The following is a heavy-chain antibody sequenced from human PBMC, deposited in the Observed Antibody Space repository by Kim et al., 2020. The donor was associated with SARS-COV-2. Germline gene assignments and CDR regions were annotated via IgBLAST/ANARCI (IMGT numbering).Heavy chain of an antibody. V-gene: IGHV5-51*01. Sequence: GESLKISCKGSGYSFTSYWIGWVRQMPGKGLEWMGIIYPGDSDTRYSPSFQGQVTISADKSISTAYLQWSSLKASDTAMYYCARGDRYSSSWYLDFDYWGQGTLVTVSS. CDR1: GYSFTSYW. J-gene: IGHJ4*02. CDR3: ARGDRYSSSWYLDFDY. CDR2: IYPGDSDT. D-gene: IGHD6-13*01.